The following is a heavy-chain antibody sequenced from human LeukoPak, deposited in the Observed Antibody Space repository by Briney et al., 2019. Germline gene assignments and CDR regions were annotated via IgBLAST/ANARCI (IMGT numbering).Heavy chain of an antibody. CDR1: GFTFSSYS. J-gene: IGHJ4*02. D-gene: IGHD1-26*01. CDR3: TTILKWELRYYFDI. V-gene: IGHV3-15*01. CDR2: IRPKTDAEAT. Sequence: PGGSLRLSCAASGFTFSSYSMNWVRQVPGKGLECVGRIRPKTDAEATDYAAPVKGRFTVSRDDSKSTLYLQMNSLKTEDTAVYYCTTILKWELRYYFDIWGQGTLVAVSS.